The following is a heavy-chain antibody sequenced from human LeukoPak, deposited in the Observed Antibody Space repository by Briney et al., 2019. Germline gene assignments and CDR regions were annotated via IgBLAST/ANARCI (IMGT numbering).Heavy chain of an antibody. CDR2: ISPNSGGS. CDR3: ARVHSSGCIDY. V-gene: IGHV1-2*02. D-gene: IGHD6-19*01. J-gene: IGHJ4*02. Sequence: GASVKVSCKASGYTFTDYFIHWVRQAPGQGLGWMGWISPNSGGSNSAQKFQGRVTMTRDTSISTAYMELSSLISDDTAVYYCARVHSSGCIDYWGQGTLVTVSS. CDR1: GYTFTDYF.